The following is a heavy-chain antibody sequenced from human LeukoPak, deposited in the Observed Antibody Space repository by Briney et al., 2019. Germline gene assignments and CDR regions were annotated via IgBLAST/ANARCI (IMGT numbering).Heavy chain of an antibody. CDR3: ARDPDYGDYVSFDY. J-gene: IGHJ4*02. CDR2: IKQDGSEK. Sequence: GGSLRLSCVASGFTFSSNWMSWVRQAPGKGLEWVANIKQDGSEKYYVDSVKGRFTISRDNAKNSLYLQMNSLRAEDTAVYYCARDPDYGDYVSFDYWGQGTLVTVSS. D-gene: IGHD4-17*01. CDR1: GFTFSSNW. V-gene: IGHV3-7*01.